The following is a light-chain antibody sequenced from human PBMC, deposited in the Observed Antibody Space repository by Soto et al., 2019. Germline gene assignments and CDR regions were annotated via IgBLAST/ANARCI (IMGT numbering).Light chain of an antibody. CDR2: GAS. Sequence: IVWTQCPVSLSLSPGEGATLSCRASQSVSNNYLAWYQQKPGQAPRLLIYGASNRATGIPDRFSGSGSGTDFPLTISRLAPEDFAVYYCQQYGSSGTFGQGTKVDIK. V-gene: IGKV3-20*01. CDR1: QSVSNNY. J-gene: IGKJ1*01. CDR3: QQYGSSGT.